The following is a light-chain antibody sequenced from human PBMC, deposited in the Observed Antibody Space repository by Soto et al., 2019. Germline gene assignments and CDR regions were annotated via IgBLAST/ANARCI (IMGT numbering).Light chain of an antibody. CDR1: QSVSSSY. CDR3: QQYGNSSWT. V-gene: IGKV3-20*01. CDR2: GTS. J-gene: IGKJ1*01. Sequence: EIVLTQSPGTLSLSPGERATLSCRASQSVSSSYLAWYQQKPGQAPRLLIYGTSSRATAIPDRFSGSGSGTDFTLTISRLEPEDFAVYYCQQYGNSSWTFGQGTKVEIK.